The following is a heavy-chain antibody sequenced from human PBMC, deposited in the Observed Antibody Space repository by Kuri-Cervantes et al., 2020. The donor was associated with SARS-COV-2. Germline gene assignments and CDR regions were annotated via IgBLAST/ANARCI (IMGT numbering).Heavy chain of an antibody. J-gene: IGHJ2*01. CDR1: GFTFSSYG. D-gene: IGHD3-10*01. CDR2: IWYDGSNK. CDR3: ARGFRAGPGEYFDF. Sequence: GESLKISCAASGFTFSSYGMHWVRQAPGKGLEWVAVIWYDGSNKYYADSVKGRFTISRDNSKNTLYLQMNSLRAEDTAVYYCARGFRAGPGEYFDFWGRGTLVTVSS. V-gene: IGHV3-33*08.